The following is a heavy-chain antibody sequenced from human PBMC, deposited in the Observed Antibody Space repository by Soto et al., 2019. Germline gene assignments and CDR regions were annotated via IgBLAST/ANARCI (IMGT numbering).Heavy chain of an antibody. D-gene: IGHD3-3*01. CDR1: GGSISSGGYY. CDR3: ARGKNYDFWSGPWIDY. CDR2: IYYSGST. Sequence: SETLSLTCTVSGGSISSGGYYWSWIRQHPGKGLEWIGYIYYSGSTYYNPSLKSRVTISVDTSKNQFSLKLSSVTAADTAVYYCARGKNYDFWSGPWIDYWGQGTLVTVSS. V-gene: IGHV4-31*03. J-gene: IGHJ4*02.